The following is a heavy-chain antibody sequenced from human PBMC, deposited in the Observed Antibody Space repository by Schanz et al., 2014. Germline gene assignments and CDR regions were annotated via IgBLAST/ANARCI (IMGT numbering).Heavy chain of an antibody. D-gene: IGHD2-8*02. CDR3: AKTLFPGGTQTFGN. J-gene: IGHJ4*02. V-gene: IGHV3-23*01. CDR2: FDAHDGRA. CDR1: GFTFSSYA. Sequence: EVQLLESGGGLVQPGGSLRLSCAASGFTFSSYAMSWVRQAPGKGLEWVSGFDAHDGRAYYADSAKGRFTISRDNSKSTLYVEMNSLRVEDTAVYYCAKTLFPGGTQTFGNWGRGTLVTVSP.